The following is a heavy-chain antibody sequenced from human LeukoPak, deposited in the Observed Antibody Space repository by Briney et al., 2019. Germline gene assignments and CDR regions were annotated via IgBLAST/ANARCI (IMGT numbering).Heavy chain of an antibody. CDR3: ARTVLLWFGESYGMDV. CDR2: IYYSGST. CDR1: GGSISSSSYY. Sequence: SETLSLTCTVSGGSISSSSYYWGWIRQPPGKGLEWIGNIYYSGSTYYNPSLKSRVTISVDTSKNQFSLKLSSVTAADTAVYYCARTVLLWFGESYGMDVWGQGTTVTVSS. D-gene: IGHD3-10*01. J-gene: IGHJ6*02. V-gene: IGHV4-39*07.